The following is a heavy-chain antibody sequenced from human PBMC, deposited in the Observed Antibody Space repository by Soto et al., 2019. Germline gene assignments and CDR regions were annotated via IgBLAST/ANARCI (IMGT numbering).Heavy chain of an antibody. CDR1: GGSISSGGYS. V-gene: IGHV4-30-2*06. CDR2: TYQSGSA. CDR3: ARDYYGMDV. Sequence: PSETLSLTCTVSGGSISSGGYSWTWLRQSPGKGLEWIGYTYQSGSAFYNPSLKSRVTISVDRSKNQFSLNLTSVTAADTAVYYCARDYYGMDVWGQGTTVTAP. J-gene: IGHJ6*02.